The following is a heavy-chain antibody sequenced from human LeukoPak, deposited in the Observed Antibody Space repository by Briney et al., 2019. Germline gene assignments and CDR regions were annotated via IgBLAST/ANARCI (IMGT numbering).Heavy chain of an antibody. Sequence: SETLSLTCTVSGVSSSSHYWSWIRQPPGKGLEWMGELNHSGSTNYNPSLKSRVTISVDTSKNQFSLKLSSVTAADTAVHYCARGSPFFPFDYWGQGTLVTVSS. CDR2: LNHSGST. CDR3: ARGSPFFPFDY. D-gene: IGHD3-3*01. J-gene: IGHJ4*02. V-gene: IGHV4-34*01. CDR1: GVSSSSHY.